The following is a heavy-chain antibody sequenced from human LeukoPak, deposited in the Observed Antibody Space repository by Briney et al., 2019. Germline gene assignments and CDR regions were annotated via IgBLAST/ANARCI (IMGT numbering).Heavy chain of an antibody. CDR1: GGSISSGGYS. CDR2: IYHSGST. Sequence: SETLSLTCAVSGGSISSGGYSWSWLRQPPGKGLEWIGYIYHSGSTYYNPSLKSRVTISVDRSKNQFSLKLSSVTAADTAVYYCARDLYDILTGYYEPHAFDIWGQGTMVTVSS. D-gene: IGHD3-9*01. V-gene: IGHV4-30-2*01. J-gene: IGHJ3*02. CDR3: ARDLYDILTGYYEPHAFDI.